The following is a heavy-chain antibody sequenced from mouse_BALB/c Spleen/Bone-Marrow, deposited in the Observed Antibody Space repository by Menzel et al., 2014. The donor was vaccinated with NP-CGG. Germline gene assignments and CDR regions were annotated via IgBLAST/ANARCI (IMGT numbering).Heavy chain of an antibody. V-gene: IGHV1S135*01. CDR3: ARLGDGYYDALDY. J-gene: IGHJ4*01. CDR2: IDLYNGGT. Sequence: VQLQQPGPELVKPGASVKVSCKASGYAFTNYNIYWVKQRHGKSLEWIGYIDLYNGGTSYNQKFKGRATLTVDKSSSTAYMHLSSLTSEDSAVYYCARLGDGYYDALDYWGQGTSVTVSS. D-gene: IGHD2-3*01. CDR1: GYAFTNYN.